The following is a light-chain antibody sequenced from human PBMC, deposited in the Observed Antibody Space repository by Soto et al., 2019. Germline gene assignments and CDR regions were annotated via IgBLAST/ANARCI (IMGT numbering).Light chain of an antibody. CDR1: SSDVGGYDY. CDR3: SSYSISTAYL. J-gene: IGLJ1*01. V-gene: IGLV2-14*01. Sequence: SVLTQPASESGSPGQSITISCTGTSSDVGGYDYVSWYQLHPGKAPKLMVFEVNNRPSGVSYRFSGSKSGNTASLTISGLQAEDEADYFCSSYSISTAYLFGTGTKVTVL. CDR2: EVN.